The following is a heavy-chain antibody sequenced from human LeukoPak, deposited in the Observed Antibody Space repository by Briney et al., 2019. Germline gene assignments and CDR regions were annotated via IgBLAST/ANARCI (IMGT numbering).Heavy chain of an antibody. J-gene: IGHJ4*02. Sequence: SETLSHTCAVSGYSISSGYYWGWIRQPPGKGLEWIGSIYHSGSTYYNPSLKSRVTISVDTSKNQFSLKLSSVTAADTAVYYCARQTSGSYSQFDYWGQGTLVTVSS. CDR2: IYHSGST. V-gene: IGHV4-38-2*01. CDR1: GYSISSGYY. CDR3: ARQTSGSYSQFDY. D-gene: IGHD1-26*01.